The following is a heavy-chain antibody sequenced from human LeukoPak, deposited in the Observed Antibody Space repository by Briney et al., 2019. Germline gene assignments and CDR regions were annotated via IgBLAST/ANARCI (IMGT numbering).Heavy chain of an antibody. V-gene: IGHV3-11*01. Sequence: GGSLRLSCAASGFTFSDYYMSWIRQAPGKGLEWVSYISSSGSTIYYADSVKGRFTISRDNAKNSLYLQMNSLRAEDTAVYYCAREWYTVATTENDDYGMDVWGQGTTVPVSS. CDR2: ISSSGSTI. CDR3: AREWYTVATTENDDYGMDV. J-gene: IGHJ6*02. CDR1: GFTFSDYY. D-gene: IGHD5-12*01.